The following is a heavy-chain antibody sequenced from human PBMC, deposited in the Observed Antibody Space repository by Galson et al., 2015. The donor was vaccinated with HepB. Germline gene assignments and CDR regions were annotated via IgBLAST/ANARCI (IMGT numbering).Heavy chain of an antibody. CDR3: AHSRSGQQFDY. J-gene: IGHJ4*02. CDR1: GFSLSTSGVG. D-gene: IGHD1-1*01. Sequence: PALVKPTQTLTLTCTFSGFSLSTSGVGVGWIRQPPGKALEWLALLYWDDDKRYSTSLKSRLTITKDTAKNQVVLTMTNVDPVDTATYYCAHSRSGQQFDYWGQGTLVTVSS. CDR2: LYWDDDK. V-gene: IGHV2-5*02.